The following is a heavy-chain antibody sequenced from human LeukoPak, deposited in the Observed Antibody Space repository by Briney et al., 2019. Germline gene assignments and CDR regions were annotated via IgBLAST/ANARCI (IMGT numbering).Heavy chain of an antibody. CDR3: ARQGSSSWYGWYFDL. J-gene: IGHJ2*01. CDR1: GGSISGTTHN. CDR2: IYYSEST. Sequence: SETLSLTCSVSGGSISGTTHNWGWIRQPPGTGLEWIATIYYSESTKKSPSLKSRVTISLDTSRNQFSLKLSSVTAADTAVYYCARQGSSSWYGWYFDLWGRGSLVIVSS. V-gene: IGHV4-39*01. D-gene: IGHD6-13*01.